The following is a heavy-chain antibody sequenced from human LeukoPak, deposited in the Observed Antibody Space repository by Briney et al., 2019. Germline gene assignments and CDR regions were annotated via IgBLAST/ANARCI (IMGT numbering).Heavy chain of an antibody. Sequence: SETLSLTCAVYGGSFSGYYWSWIRQPPGKGLEWIGEINHSGSTNYNPSLKSRVTISVDTSKNQFSLKLSSVTAADTAVYYCARGVLRFLEWLIWFDLWGQGTLVTVSS. CDR2: INHSGST. CDR3: ARGVLRFLEWLIWFDL. D-gene: IGHD3-3*01. CDR1: GGSFSGYY. V-gene: IGHV4-34*01. J-gene: IGHJ5*02.